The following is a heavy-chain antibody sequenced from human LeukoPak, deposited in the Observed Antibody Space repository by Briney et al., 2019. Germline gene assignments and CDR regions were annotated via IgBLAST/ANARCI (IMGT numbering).Heavy chain of an antibody. D-gene: IGHD2-2*01. CDR1: GGTFSSYD. V-gene: IGHV1-69*01. CDR3: ARGIVYCSSTSCSTHYFDY. Sequence: SVKVSCKASGGTFSSYDISWVRRAPGQGLEWMGGIIPIFGTANYAQKFQGRVTITADESTSTAYMELSSLRSEDTAVYYCARGIVYCSSTSCSTHYFDYWGQGTLVTVSS. J-gene: IGHJ4*02. CDR2: IIPIFGTA.